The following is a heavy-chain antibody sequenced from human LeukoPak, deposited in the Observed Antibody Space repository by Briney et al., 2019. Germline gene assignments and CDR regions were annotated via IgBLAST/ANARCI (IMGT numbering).Heavy chain of an antibody. CDR1: GFSFSSYW. J-gene: IGHJ4*02. V-gene: IGHV3-74*01. CDR3: ASPYSSGWYSFDY. D-gene: IGHD6-19*01. Sequence: GGSLRLSCAASGFSFSSYWMYWVRQAPGKGLVWVSRIDEGGSTTSYADSVKGRFTISRDNSKNTLYLQMNSLRAEDTAVYYCASPYSSGWYSFDYWGQGTLVTVSS. CDR2: IDEGGSTT.